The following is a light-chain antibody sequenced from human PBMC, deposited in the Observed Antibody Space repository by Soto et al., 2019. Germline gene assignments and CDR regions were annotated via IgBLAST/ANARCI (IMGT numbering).Light chain of an antibody. V-gene: IGKV1-5*01. CDR3: QQSFRTCVT. CDR2: GTS. J-gene: IGKJ4*02. CDR1: QSISSW. Sequence: DVQMTQSPSTLSASVGDRVTITCRASQSISSWLAWYQQKPGKAPKLLIYGTSNLESGVPSRFGGSGFGTDFTLTISGLQLEDLATYYCQQSFRTCVTFGGGTKVEI.